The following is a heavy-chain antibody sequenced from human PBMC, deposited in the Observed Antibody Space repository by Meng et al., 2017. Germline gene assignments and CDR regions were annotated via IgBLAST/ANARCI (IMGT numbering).Heavy chain of an antibody. CDR2: ISYDGSNK. J-gene: IGHJ4*02. V-gene: IGHV3-30*01. CDR1: GFTFSSYA. CDR3: AHFDY. Sequence: QGELVGSGGGVVQPGRSLRLSGADSGFTFSSYAMHWVRQAPGKGLEWVEVISYDGSNKYYADSVKGRFTISRDNSKNTLYLQMNSLRAEDTAVYYCAHFDYWGQGTLVTVSS.